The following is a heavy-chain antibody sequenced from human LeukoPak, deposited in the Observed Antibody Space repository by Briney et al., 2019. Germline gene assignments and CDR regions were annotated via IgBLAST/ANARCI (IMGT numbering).Heavy chain of an antibody. J-gene: IGHJ3*02. Sequence: GASVKVSCKASGYTFTSYGISWVRQAPGQGLEWMGWISAYNGNTNYAQKLQGRVTMTTDTSTSTAYMELRSLRSDDTAVYYCAASSTYYYDSSGYSTPLGAFDIWGQGTMVTVSS. CDR1: GYTFTSYG. D-gene: IGHD3-22*01. CDR3: AASSTYYYDSSGYSTPLGAFDI. CDR2: ISAYNGNT. V-gene: IGHV1-18*01.